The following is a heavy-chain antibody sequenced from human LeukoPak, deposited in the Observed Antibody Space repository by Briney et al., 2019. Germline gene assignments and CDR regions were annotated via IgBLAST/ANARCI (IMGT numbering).Heavy chain of an antibody. J-gene: IGHJ5*02. D-gene: IGHD2-2*01. V-gene: IGHV1-2*02. Sequence: ASVKVSCKASGYTFTGYYMNWVRQAPGQGLEWMGWINPNSGGTNYAQKFQGRVTMTRDTSISTAYMELSRLRSDDTAVYYCAREDIVVVSAANWFDPWGQGTLVTVSS. CDR1: GYTFTGYY. CDR2: INPNSGGT. CDR3: AREDIVVVSAANWFDP.